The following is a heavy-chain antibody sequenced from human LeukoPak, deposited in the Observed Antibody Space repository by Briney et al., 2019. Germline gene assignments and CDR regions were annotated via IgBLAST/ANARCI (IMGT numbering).Heavy chain of an antibody. Sequence: GGSLHLSCAASGFTFSSYSMNWVRQAPGKGLEWVSSISSSSSYIYYADSVKARFTISRDNAKNSLYLQMNSLRAEDTAVYYCARVGLRIQLWLPVFDYWGQGTLVTVSS. D-gene: IGHD5-18*01. J-gene: IGHJ4*02. CDR3: ARVGLRIQLWLPVFDY. CDR1: GFTFSSYS. CDR2: ISSSSSYI. V-gene: IGHV3-21*01.